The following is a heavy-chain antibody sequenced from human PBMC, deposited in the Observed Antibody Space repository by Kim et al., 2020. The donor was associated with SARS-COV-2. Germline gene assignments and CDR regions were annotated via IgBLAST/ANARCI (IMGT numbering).Heavy chain of an antibody. V-gene: IGHV1-69*13. CDR3: ARDLRWNKNVFDY. CDR2: IIPIFGTA. J-gene: IGHJ4*02. Sequence: SVKVSCKASGGTFSSYAISWVRQAPGQGLEWMGGIIPIFGTANYAQKFQGRVTITADESTSTAYMELSSLRSEDTAVYYCARDLRWNKNVFDYWGQGTLVTVSS. CDR1: GGTFSSYA. D-gene: IGHD4-17*01.